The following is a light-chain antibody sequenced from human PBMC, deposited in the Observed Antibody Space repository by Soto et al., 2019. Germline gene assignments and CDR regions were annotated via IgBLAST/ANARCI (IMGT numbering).Light chain of an antibody. CDR2: EVS. Sequence: LTQPASVPGSPGQSITISCTGTSSDVGGYNYVSWYQQHPGKAPTLMISEVSNRPSGVSNRFSGSKSGNTASLTISGLQAEDEADYYCSSYTGSNLGVFGTGTKVTVL. CDR3: SSYTGSNLGV. J-gene: IGLJ1*01. CDR1: SSDVGGYNY. V-gene: IGLV2-14*01.